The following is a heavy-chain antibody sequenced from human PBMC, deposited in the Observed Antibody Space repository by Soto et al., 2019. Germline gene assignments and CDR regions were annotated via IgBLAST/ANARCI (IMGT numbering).Heavy chain of an antibody. J-gene: IGHJ3*02. CDR3: ARVSTVGGAFAI. Sequence: SETLSLTCTVSGGSISSYYWSWIRQPPGKGLEWIGYIYYSGSTNYNPSLKSRVTISVDTSKNQFSLKLSSVTAADTAVYYWARVSTVGGAFAIWGQGTMVPVSS. CDR2: IYYSGST. V-gene: IGHV4-59*01. CDR1: GGSISSYY. D-gene: IGHD2-2*01.